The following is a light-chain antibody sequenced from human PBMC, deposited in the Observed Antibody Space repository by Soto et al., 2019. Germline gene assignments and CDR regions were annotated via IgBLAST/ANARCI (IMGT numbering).Light chain of an antibody. J-gene: IGKJ2*02. Sequence: EIVLTQSPGTLSLSPGERATLSCRASQSVSGSSLAWYQQKPGQAPRLLIYGASSRATGIPDRFSGSGSGTDFTLTISTLEPEDFAVYYCQQYGSSPRTFGQGTKLEIK. CDR3: QQYGSSPRT. CDR1: QSVSGSS. V-gene: IGKV3-20*01. CDR2: GAS.